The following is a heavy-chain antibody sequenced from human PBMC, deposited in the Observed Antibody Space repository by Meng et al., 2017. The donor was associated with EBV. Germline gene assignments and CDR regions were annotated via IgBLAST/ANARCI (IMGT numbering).Heavy chain of an antibody. Sequence: QVQLQESGPGLVKPSETLSLTCTVSGGSVNNESYYWGWIRQPLGKGLEYIGYIYYTGSTNYNSSLKSRVTISLDKSKNQFSLKLTSLTAADTAIYYCARGDYTNYPRWFDPWGQGTLVTVSA. CDR3: ARGDYTNYPRWFDP. CDR2: IYYTGST. D-gene: IGHD4-11*01. V-gene: IGHV4-61*01. CDR1: GGSVNNESYY. J-gene: IGHJ5*02.